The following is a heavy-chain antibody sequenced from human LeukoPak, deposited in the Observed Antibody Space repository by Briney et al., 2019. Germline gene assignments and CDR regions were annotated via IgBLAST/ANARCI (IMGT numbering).Heavy chain of an antibody. CDR2: IYYSGST. Sequence: PSETLSLTCTVSGGSISSYYWSWIRQPPGKGLEWIGYIYYSGSTSYNPSLKSRVTISVDTSKNQFSLKLSSVTAADTAVYYCASRLYYYDSSGYYDYWGQGTLVTVSS. D-gene: IGHD3-22*01. CDR3: ASRLYYYDSSGYYDY. J-gene: IGHJ4*02. V-gene: IGHV4-59*08. CDR1: GGSISSYY.